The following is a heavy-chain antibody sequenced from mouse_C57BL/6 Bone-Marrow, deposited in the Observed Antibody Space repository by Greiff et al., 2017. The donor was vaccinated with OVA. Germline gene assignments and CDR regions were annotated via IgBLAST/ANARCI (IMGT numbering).Heavy chain of an antibody. J-gene: IGHJ1*03. CDR3: ARGITTVDWYFDV. CDR1: GYSITSGYY. Sequence: ESGPGLVKPSQSLSLTCSVTGYSITSGYYWNWIRQFPGNKLEWMGYISYDGSNNYNPSLKNRISITRDTSKNQFFLKLNSVTTEDTATYDCARGITTVDWYFDVWGTGTTVTVSS. V-gene: IGHV3-6*01. D-gene: IGHD1-1*01. CDR2: ISYDGSN.